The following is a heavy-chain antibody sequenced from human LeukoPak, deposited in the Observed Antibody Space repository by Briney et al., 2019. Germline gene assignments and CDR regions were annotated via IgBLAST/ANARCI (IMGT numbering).Heavy chain of an antibody. J-gene: IGHJ4*02. CDR2: IYYSGST. V-gene: IGHV4-39*01. Sequence: SQTLSLTCTVSGGSISSDDYYWGWMRQPPGMGLEWIGSIYYSGSTYYNPSLKSRVTMSVDTSKNQFSLKLSSVTAADTAVYYCATRYCSGGSCYAVNYWGQGTLVTVSS. CDR1: GGSISSDDYY. CDR3: ATRYCSGGSCYAVNY. D-gene: IGHD2-15*01.